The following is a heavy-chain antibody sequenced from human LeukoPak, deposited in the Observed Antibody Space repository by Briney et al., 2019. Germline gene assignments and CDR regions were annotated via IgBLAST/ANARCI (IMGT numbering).Heavy chain of an antibody. CDR3: ARTTRSGYDLGWFDP. CDR1: GYTFTGYY. Sequence: GASVKVSCKASGYTFTGYYMHWVRQAPGQGLEWMGRINPNSGGTNYAQKFQGRVTMTRDTSISRAHMELSRLRSDDTAVYYCARTTRSGYDLGWFDPWGQGTLVTVSS. V-gene: IGHV1-2*06. J-gene: IGHJ5*02. D-gene: IGHD5-12*01. CDR2: INPNSGGT.